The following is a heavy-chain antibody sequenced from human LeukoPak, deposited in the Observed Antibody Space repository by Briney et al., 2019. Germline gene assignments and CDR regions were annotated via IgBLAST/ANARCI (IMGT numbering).Heavy chain of an antibody. CDR1: GFTFSDYY. V-gene: IGHV3-11*01. Sequence: GGSLRLSCAASGFTFSDYYMSWIRQAPGKGLEWVSYISSRGSTIYYADSVKGRFTISRDNAKNSLYLQMNSLRAEDTAVYYCARCPDDYYDSSGYYYVIFDYWGQGTLVTVSS. CDR3: ARCPDDYYDSSGYYYVIFDY. J-gene: IGHJ4*02. CDR2: ISSRGSTI. D-gene: IGHD3-22*01.